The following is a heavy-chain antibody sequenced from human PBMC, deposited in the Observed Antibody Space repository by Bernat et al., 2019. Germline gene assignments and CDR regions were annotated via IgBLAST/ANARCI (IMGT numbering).Heavy chain of an antibody. D-gene: IGHD3-16*01. CDR2: FDPEDGET. J-gene: IGHJ4*02. CDR3: ATVWGARDYFDY. Sequence: QVQLVQSGAEVKKPGASVKVSCKVYGYTLTELSMHGVRQAPGKGSEWMGGFDPEDGETIYAQKFQGRVTMTEDTSTDTAYMELSSLSSEDTAVYYCATVWGARDYFDYWGQGTLVTVSS. CDR1: GYTLTELS. V-gene: IGHV1-24*01.